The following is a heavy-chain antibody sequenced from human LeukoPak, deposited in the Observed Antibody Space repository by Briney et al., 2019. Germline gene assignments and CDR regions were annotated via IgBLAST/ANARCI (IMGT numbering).Heavy chain of an antibody. D-gene: IGHD3-10*01. CDR3: ARVSSSRMRFYGSGSYGPRYFDY. J-gene: IGHJ4*02. V-gene: IGHV1-2*02. CDR2: INPNSGGT. CDR1: GYTFTGYY. Sequence: GASVKVSCRASGYTFTGYYMHWVRQAPGQGLEWMGWINPNSGGTNYAQKFQGRVTMTRDTSISTAYMELSRLRSDDTAVYYCARVSSSRMRFYGSGSYGPRYFDYWGQGTLVTVSS.